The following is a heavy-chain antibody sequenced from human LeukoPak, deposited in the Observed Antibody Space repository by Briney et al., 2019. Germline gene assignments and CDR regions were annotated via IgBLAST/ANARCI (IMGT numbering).Heavy chain of an antibody. CDR1: GFTFTSSA. J-gene: IGHJ6*04. Sequence: GTSVKVSCKASGFTFTSSAVQWVRQARGQRLEWIGWIVVGSGNTNYAQKFQGRVTMTRDTATSTVYMELSSLRSDDTAVYYCARAHYASSNIKVPFDVWGKGTTVTVSS. V-gene: IGHV1-58*01. CDR2: IVVGSGNT. CDR3: ARAHYASSNIKVPFDV. D-gene: IGHD2-2*01.